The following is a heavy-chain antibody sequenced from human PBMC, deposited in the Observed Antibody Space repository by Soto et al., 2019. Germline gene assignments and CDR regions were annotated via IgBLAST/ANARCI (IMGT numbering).Heavy chain of an antibody. CDR3: ARVPVP. CDR1: GGSISSGGYS. Sequence: QLQLQESGSGLVKPSQTLSLTCAVSGGSISSGGYSWSWIRQPPGKGLEWIGYIYHSGRTSYTPALKRGVAESVDRSNNHFPPKPSSVTAADTAVYCCARVPVPWGQGTLVTVSS. J-gene: IGHJ5*02. V-gene: IGHV4-30-2*01. D-gene: IGHD4-17*01. CDR2: IYHSGRT.